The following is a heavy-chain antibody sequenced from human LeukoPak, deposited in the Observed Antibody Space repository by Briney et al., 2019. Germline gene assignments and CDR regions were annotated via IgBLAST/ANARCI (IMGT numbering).Heavy chain of an antibody. CDR2: IYYSGST. CDR1: GGSVSRGGYY. J-gene: IGHJ4*02. Sequence: SETLSLTCTVSGGSVSRGGYYWNWIRQHPGKGLEWIGYIYYSGSTYYNPTLKSRVTISVDAAKNQFSLRLSSVTAADTAAYSCARGPPGGADTAMVIWGQGTLVTVSS. V-gene: IGHV4-31*03. D-gene: IGHD5-18*01. CDR3: ARGPPGGADTAMVI.